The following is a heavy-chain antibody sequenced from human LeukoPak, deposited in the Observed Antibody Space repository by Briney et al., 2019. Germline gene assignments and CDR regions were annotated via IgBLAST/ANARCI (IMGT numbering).Heavy chain of an antibody. CDR1: GGSISSYY. CDR3: ARGISYSSRHYMDV. J-gene: IGHJ6*03. CDR2: IYYSGST. Sequence: SETLSLTCTVSGGSISSYYWSWIRQPPGKGLEWIGSIYYSGSTNYNPSLKSRVTISVDTSKNQFSLKLSSVTAADTAVYYCARGISYSSRHYMDVWGKGTTVTVSS. V-gene: IGHV4-59*01. D-gene: IGHD6-13*01.